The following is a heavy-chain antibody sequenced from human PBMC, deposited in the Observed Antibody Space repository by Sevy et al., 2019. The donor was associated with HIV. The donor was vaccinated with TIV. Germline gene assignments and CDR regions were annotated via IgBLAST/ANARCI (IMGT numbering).Heavy chain of an antibody. CDR3: AGDYYDSKGMDV. V-gene: IGHV3-74*01. Sequence: GGSLRLSCAASRFSFSNYWMHWVRQAPGKGLVWVSRINNDGSTTSYADSVKGRFTISRDNAKNTLYLQMNSLRAEDTAVYYCAGDYYDSKGMDVWGQGTTVTVSS. CDR1: RFSFSNYW. CDR2: INNDGSTT. D-gene: IGHD3-22*01. J-gene: IGHJ6*02.